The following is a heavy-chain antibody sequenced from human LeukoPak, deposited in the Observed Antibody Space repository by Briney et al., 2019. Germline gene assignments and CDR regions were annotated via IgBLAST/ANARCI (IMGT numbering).Heavy chain of an antibody. D-gene: IGHD3-22*01. J-gene: IGHJ4*02. V-gene: IGHV3-23*01. Sequence: GGSLRLSCAASGITFSSYAMSWVRQAPGKGLEWVSAISGSGGSTYYADSVKGRFTISRDNSKNTLYLQMNSLRAEDTAVYYCAKDVTYDSSGYYPYYFDYWGQGTLVTVSS. CDR2: ISGSGGST. CDR3: AKDVTYDSSGYYPYYFDY. CDR1: GITFSSYA.